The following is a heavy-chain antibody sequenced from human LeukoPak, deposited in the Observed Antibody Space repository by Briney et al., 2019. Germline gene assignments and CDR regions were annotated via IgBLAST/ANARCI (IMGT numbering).Heavy chain of an antibody. V-gene: IGHV1-2*06. CDR1: GYTFIDYY. CDR2: INVKSGAT. D-gene: IGHD6-19*01. Sequence: ASVKVSCKASGYTFIDYYFNWVRQAPGQGPEWMGRINVKSGATNYAQKFQGRVTVTRDTSISTAYMELSSLRSDDTAVYYCARVGRESSTGWLDYWGQGTLVTVSS. CDR3: ARVGRESSTGWLDY. J-gene: IGHJ4*02.